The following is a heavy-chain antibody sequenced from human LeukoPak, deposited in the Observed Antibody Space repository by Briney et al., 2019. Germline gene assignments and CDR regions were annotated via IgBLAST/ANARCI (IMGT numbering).Heavy chain of an antibody. D-gene: IGHD1-26*01. CDR3: VRDGGMTLQRRFFFDY. CDR2: ISSSSDYI. J-gene: IGHJ4*02. V-gene: IGHV3-21*01. CDR1: GFTFSSYS. Sequence: GGSLRLSCAASGFTFSSYSMNWVRQAPGEGLEWVPSISSSSDYIYYADSLKGRFTVSRDNAKNSLYLQMNSLRAEDTAVYYCVRDGGMTLQRRFFFDYWGRGTLVTVSS.